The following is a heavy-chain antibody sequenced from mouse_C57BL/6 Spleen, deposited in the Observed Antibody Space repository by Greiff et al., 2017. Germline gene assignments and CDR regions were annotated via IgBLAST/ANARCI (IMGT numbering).Heavy chain of an antibody. CDR2: IYPGSGST. CDR3: ARGDYYGSSFDY. V-gene: IGHV1-55*01. D-gene: IGHD1-1*01. CDR1: GYTFTSYW. J-gene: IGHJ2*01. Sequence: QVQLQQPGAELVKPGASVKMSCKASGYTFTSYWITWVKQRPGQGLEWIGDIYPGSGSTNYNEKCKSKATLTVDTSSSTAYMQLSSLTSEDSAVYYCARGDYYGSSFDYWGQGTTLTVSS.